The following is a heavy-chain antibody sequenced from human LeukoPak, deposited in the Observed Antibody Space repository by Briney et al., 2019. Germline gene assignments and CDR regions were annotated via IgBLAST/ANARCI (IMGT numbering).Heavy chain of an antibody. Sequence: SETVSLTCAVYGGSFSGYYWSWIRQPPGKGLEWIGEINHSGSTNYNPSLKSRVTISVDTSKNQFSLKLSSVTAADTAVYYCARGNFGSSWYFLGGYYYYYMDVWGKGTTVTVSS. CDR3: ARGNFGSSWYFLGGYYYYYMDV. J-gene: IGHJ6*03. CDR2: INHSGST. CDR1: GGSFSGYY. D-gene: IGHD6-13*01. V-gene: IGHV4-34*01.